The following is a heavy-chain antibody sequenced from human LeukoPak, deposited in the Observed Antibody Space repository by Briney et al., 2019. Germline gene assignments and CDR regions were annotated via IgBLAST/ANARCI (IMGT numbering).Heavy chain of an antibody. V-gene: IGHV3-11*01. CDR2: ITSSGDTI. CDR3: GRGEENWGEGYFDY. Sequence: GGSLRLSCAASGFTFSDYYMSWIRQVPGKGLEWVSYITSSGDTIYYADSVKGRFTISRDIPENSVYLQMNSLGAEDPGVYYWGRGEENWGEGYFDYWGQGTLVTVSS. J-gene: IGHJ4*02. D-gene: IGHD7-27*01. CDR1: GFTFSDYY.